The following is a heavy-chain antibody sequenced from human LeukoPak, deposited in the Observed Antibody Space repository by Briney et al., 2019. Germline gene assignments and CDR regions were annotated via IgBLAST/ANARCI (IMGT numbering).Heavy chain of an antibody. Sequence: GGSLRLSCAASGFTFSSHRMNWVSQAPGKGLEWVSSISSSSSYIYYADSVKGRFTISRDNAKNSLYLQMNSLRAEDTAVYYCTRDRGHGFDFDIWGQGTTVTVSS. V-gene: IGHV3-21*01. CDR2: ISSSSSYI. CDR1: GFTFSSHR. J-gene: IGHJ3*02. CDR3: TRDRGHGFDFDI. D-gene: IGHD3-10*01.